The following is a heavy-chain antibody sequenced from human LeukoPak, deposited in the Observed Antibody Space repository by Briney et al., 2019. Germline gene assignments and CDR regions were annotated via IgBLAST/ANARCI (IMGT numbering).Heavy chain of an antibody. CDR1: GFTFGSYS. CDR2: ISSSSSYI. V-gene: IGHV3-21*01. D-gene: IGHD1-26*01. CDR3: ARDVGNSVLYYYGMDV. J-gene: IGHJ6*02. Sequence: GGSLRLSCAASGFTFGSYSMNWVRQAPGKGLEWVSSISSSSSYIYYADSVKGRFTISRDNAKNSLYLQMNSLRAEDTAVYYCARDVGNSVLYYYGMDVWGQGTTVTVSS.